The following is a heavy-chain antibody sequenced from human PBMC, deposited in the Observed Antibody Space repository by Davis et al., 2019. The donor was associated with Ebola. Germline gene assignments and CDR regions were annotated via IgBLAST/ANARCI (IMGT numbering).Heavy chain of an antibody. J-gene: IGHJ6*02. CDR2: ISSSGSTI. Sequence: GESLKISCAASGFTFSSYEMNWVRQAPGKGLEWVSYISSSGSTIYYADSVKGRFTISRDNSKNTLYLQMNSLRAEDTAVYYCAKDRHNYYYYGMDVWGQGTTVTVSS. CDR1: GFTFSSYE. D-gene: IGHD6-6*01. V-gene: IGHV3-48*03. CDR3: AKDRHNYYYYGMDV.